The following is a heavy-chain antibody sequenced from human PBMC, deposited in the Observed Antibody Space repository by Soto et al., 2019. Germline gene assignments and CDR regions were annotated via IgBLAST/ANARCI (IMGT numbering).Heavy chain of an antibody. CDR3: ATRDPYCSSTSCYSTWFDP. CDR1: GYTLTELS. Sequence: GASVKVSCKVSGYTLTELSMHWVRQAPGKGLEWMGGFDPEDGETIYAQKFQGRVTMTEDTSTDTAYMELSSLRSEDTAVYYCATRDPYCSSTSCYSTWFDPWGQGTLVTVSS. CDR2: FDPEDGET. J-gene: IGHJ5*02. V-gene: IGHV1-24*01. D-gene: IGHD2-2*01.